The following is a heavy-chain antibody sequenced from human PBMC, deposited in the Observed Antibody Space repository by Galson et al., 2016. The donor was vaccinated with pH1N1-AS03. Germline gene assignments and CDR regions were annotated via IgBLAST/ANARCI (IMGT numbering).Heavy chain of an antibody. CDR3: ARDASGLDV. CDR1: RGSVNTDDYF. Sequence: TLSLTCTVSRGSVNTDDYFWTWIRQPPGKGLEWIGHVFYTGATNYNPSVKGRVPISIDTSNNKFSLGLNSVSASDTAVYYCARDASGLDVWGQGTTVTVS. J-gene: IGHJ6*02. CDR2: VFYTGAT. V-gene: IGHV4-61*08.